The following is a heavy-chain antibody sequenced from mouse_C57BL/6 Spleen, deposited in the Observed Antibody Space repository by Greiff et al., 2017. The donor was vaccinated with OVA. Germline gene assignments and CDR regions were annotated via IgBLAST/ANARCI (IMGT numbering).Heavy chain of an antibody. CDR2: IYPGDGDT. J-gene: IGHJ3*01. CDR1: GYAFSSYW. V-gene: IGHV1-80*01. Sequence: VQLQQSGAELVKPGASVKISCKASGYAFSSYWMNWVKQRPGQGLEWIGQIYPGDGDTNYNGKFKGKATLTADKSSSTAYMQLSSLTSEDSAVYFCARKGQSAWFGDWGKGTMVTVAA. D-gene: IGHD1-3*01. CDR3: ARKGQSAWFGD.